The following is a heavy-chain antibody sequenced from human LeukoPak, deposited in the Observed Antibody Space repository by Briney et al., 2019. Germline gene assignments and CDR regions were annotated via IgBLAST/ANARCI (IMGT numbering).Heavy chain of an antibody. CDR3: ARGTYYYDSSGYYYWFDP. D-gene: IGHD3-22*01. CDR2: IYYSGST. V-gene: IGHV4-30-4*01. J-gene: IGHJ5*02. Sequence: PSETLSLTCTVSGGSISSGDYYWSWIRQPPVKGLEWIGYIYYSGSTYYNPSLKSRVTISVDTSKNQFSLKLSSVTAADTAVYYCARGTYYYDSSGYYYWFDPWGQGTLVTVSS. CDR1: GGSISSGDYY.